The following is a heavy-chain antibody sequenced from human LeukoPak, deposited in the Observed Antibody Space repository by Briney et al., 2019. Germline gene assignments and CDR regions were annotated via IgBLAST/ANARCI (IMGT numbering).Heavy chain of an antibody. V-gene: IGHV4-59*01. CDR1: GGSISSYY. D-gene: IGHD3-22*01. J-gene: IGHJ6*03. Sequence: PSETLSLTCTVSGGSISSYYWSWLRQPPGKGLEWIGYIYYSGSTNYNPSLKSRVTISVDTSKNQFSLKLSSVTAADTAVYYCTRGSIAYYYMDVWGKGTTVTISS. CDR3: TRGSIAYYYMDV. CDR2: IYYSGST.